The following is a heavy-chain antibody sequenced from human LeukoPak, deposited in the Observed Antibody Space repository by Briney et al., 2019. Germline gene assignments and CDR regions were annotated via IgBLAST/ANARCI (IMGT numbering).Heavy chain of an antibody. CDR2: VSYDGSDK. CDR1: GFTFSTYG. D-gene: IGHD2-21*02. CDR3: AKPRGGDSWAFDI. Sequence: GGSLRLSCEASGFTFSTYGMHWVRQAPGKGLERVAGVSYDGSDKYYADSVKGRFTISRDNSKDTLYLQMNSLRPDDTAVYYCAKPRGGDSWAFDIWGHGTMVAVSS. V-gene: IGHV3-30*18. J-gene: IGHJ3*02.